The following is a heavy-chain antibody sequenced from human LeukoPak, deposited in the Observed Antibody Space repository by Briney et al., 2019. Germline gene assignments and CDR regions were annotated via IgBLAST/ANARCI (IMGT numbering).Heavy chain of an antibody. CDR2: ISPDSGYI. Sequence: GGSLRLSCAASGFTFSSHSLMWVRQAPGEGLEWVSSISPDSGYIYYADSVKGRFTISRDNAENSLFLQMNSLGAEDTAVYYCAPFAAVTHYYFDYWGQGTLVTVSS. D-gene: IGHD6-13*01. J-gene: IGHJ4*02. CDR3: APFAAVTHYYFDY. V-gene: IGHV3-21*01. CDR1: GFTFSSHS.